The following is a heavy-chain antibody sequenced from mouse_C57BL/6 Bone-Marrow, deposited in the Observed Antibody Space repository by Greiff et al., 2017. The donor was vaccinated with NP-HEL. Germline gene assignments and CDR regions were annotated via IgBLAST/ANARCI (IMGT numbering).Heavy chain of an antibody. Sequence: QVQLQQPGAELVKPGASVKLSCKASGYTFTSYWMQWVKQRPGQGLEWIGEIDPSDSYTNYNQKFKGKATLTVDTSSSTAYMQLSSLTSEDSAVYYCARWGYNYGGQGTTLTVSA. CDR1: GYTFTSYW. J-gene: IGHJ2*01. CDR2: IDPSDSYT. V-gene: IGHV1-50*01. CDR3: ARWGYNY. D-gene: IGHD3-1*01.